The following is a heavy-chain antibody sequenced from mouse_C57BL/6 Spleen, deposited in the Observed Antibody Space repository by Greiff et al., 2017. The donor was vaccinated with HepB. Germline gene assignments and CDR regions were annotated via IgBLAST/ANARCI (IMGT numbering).Heavy chain of an antibody. CDR3: TTEVRTTVVGAY. Sequence: EVQLVESGAELVKPGASVKLSCTASGFNIKDYYVHWVKLRTEQGLEWIGRIDPEDGETKYVPKFLGKATITADTSSNTAYLQLSSLTSEDAAIYYCTTEVRTTVVGAYWGQGTLVTVSA. CDR2: IDPEDGET. J-gene: IGHJ3*01. CDR1: GFNIKDYY. D-gene: IGHD1-1*01. V-gene: IGHV14-2*01.